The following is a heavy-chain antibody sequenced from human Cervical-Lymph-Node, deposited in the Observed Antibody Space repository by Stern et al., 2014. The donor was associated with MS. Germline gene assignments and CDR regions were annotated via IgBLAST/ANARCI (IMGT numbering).Heavy chain of an antibody. D-gene: IGHD3-3*01. CDR3: ATDRDDFRSGYSAPTKGYGLDV. J-gene: IGHJ6*02. V-gene: IGHV1-24*01. CDR1: GYTLTELS. Sequence: QVQLVQSGAEVKKPGASVKVSCKVSGYTLTELSMHWVRQAPGKGLEWMGGFDPEDGETIYAQKFQGRVTMTEDTSTDTAHMELSSLRSEDTAVYYCATDRDDFRSGYSAPTKGYGLDVWGQGTTVTVTS. CDR2: FDPEDGET.